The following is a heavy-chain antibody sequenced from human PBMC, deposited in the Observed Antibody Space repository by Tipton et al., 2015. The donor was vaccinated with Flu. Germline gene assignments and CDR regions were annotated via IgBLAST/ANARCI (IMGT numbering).Heavy chain of an antibody. CDR3: ARARSSTLYYFDY. J-gene: IGHJ4*02. CDR1: GGSISSSSYY. V-gene: IGHV4-39*07. Sequence: TLSLTCTVSGGSISSSSYYWGWIRQPPGKGLEWIGSIYHSGSTYYNPSLKSRVTISVDTSKNQFSLKLSSVTAADTAVYYCARARSSTLYYFDYWGQGTLVTVSS. D-gene: IGHD2-2*01. CDR2: IYHSGST.